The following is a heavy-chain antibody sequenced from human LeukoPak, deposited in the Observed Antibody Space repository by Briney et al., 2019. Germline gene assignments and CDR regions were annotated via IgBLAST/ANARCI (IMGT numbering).Heavy chain of an antibody. V-gene: IGHV3-7*01. Sequence: GGSLRLSCVGSGFTFSNYWMSWVRQIPGKRPEWVANIDRDGGDKYYVDSVKGRFTLSRDNAKNSLYLQMNSLRAEDTAVYYCAKWKYSNSGIDDYWGQGTLVTVSS. CDR1: GFTFSNYW. D-gene: IGHD6-6*01. CDR2: IDRDGGDK. CDR3: AKWKYSNSGIDDY. J-gene: IGHJ4*02.